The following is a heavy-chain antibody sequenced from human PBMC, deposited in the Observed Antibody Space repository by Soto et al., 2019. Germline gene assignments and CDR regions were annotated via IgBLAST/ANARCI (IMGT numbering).Heavy chain of an antibody. J-gene: IGHJ6*02. CDR1: GFSLNTGGLG. V-gene: IGHV2-5*02. D-gene: IGHD2-21*02. Sequence: QITLKESGPTLVKPTQTLTLTCTFSGFSLNTGGLGVGWIRQPPGKALEWLALIYWDGAKRYSPSLKSRLSITKDTSNNQVVLTMTNMDPVDTATYYCAHSRCGGDGLRSYSSHYYYGMDVWGQGTTVTVSS. CDR2: IYWDGAK. CDR3: AHSRCGGDGLRSYSSHYYYGMDV.